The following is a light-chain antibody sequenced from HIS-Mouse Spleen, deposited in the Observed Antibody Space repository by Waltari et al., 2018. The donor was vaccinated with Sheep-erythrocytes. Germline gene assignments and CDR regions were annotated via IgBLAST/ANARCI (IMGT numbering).Light chain of an antibody. V-gene: IGLV2-8*01. J-gene: IGLJ3*02. CDR3: CSYAGSSTPWV. CDR2: EVS. Sequence: QSALTQPPSASGSPGQSVTISCTGTSSDVGGYNYVSWYQQHPGKAPKLMIYEVSKRPSGVPDRFSGSKSGNTASLTISGLQAEDEADYYCCSYAGSSTPWVVGGGTKLTVL. CDR1: SSDVGGYNY.